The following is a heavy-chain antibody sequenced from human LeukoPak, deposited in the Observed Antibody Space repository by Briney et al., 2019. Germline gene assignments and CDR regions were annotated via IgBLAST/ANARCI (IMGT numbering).Heavy chain of an antibody. CDR2: INSDGSST. V-gene: IGHV3-74*01. CDR3: ARGGLLVTWPIEYGRYDP. D-gene: IGHD1-14*01. J-gene: IGHJ5*02. Sequence: PGGSLRLSCAASGFTFSSYWMHWVRQAPGKGLVWVSRINSDGSSTSYADSVKGRFTISRDNAKNTLYLQMNSLRAEDTAVYYCARGGLLVTWPIEYGRYDPWGQGTLANVSS. CDR1: GFTFSSYW.